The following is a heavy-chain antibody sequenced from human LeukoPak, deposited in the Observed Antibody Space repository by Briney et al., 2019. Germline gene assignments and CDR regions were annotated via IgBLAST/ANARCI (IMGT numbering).Heavy chain of an antibody. D-gene: IGHD1-26*01. CDR1: GFTFSDSS. CDR3: SAGLVDYYGMDV. V-gene: IGHV3-73*01. J-gene: IGHJ6*02. CDR2: IRTKPNGYAT. Sequence: GGSLKLSCAASGFTFSDSSIHWVRQVSGKGLEWVGRIRTKPNGYATAYATSVIGRFSFSRDDSTNTAYLQMDSLKTEDTAVYYCSAGLVDYYGMDVWGRGTTVTVSS.